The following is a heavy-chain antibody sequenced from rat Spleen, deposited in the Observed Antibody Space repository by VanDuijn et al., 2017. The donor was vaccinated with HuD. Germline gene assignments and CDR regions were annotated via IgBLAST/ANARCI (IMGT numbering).Heavy chain of an antibody. CDR2: IRTKANNYAT. CDR3: TAASNEY. Sequence: VQLVESGGGLVQSKESLKISCAASGFTFSNAAMYWVRQAPGKGLEWVARIRTKANNYATYYADSVKGRFTISRDDSKSMVYLQMDNWKTEDTAMYYCTAASNEYWGQGVMVPVSS. V-gene: IGHV10-5*01. D-gene: IGHD3-1*01. J-gene: IGHJ2*01. CDR1: GFTFSNAA.